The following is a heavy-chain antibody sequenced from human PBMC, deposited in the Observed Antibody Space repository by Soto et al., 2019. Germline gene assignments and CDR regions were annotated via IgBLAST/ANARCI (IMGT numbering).Heavy chain of an antibody. Sequence: PGGSLRLSCAASGFTFSSYGMHWVRQAPGKGLEWVAVISYDGSNKYYADSVKGRFTISRDNSKNTLYLQMNSLRAEDTAVYYCAKDVVGYSYGNYYYYYGMDVWGQGTKVTVSS. CDR3: AKDVVGYSYGNYYYYYGMDV. J-gene: IGHJ6*02. CDR1: GFTFSSYG. CDR2: ISYDGSNK. D-gene: IGHD5-18*01. V-gene: IGHV3-30*18.